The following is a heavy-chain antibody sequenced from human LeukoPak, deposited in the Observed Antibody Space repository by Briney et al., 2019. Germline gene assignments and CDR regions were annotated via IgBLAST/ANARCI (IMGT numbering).Heavy chain of an antibody. CDR2: INPSGDST. CDR1: GYSFTSYY. Sequence: ASVKVSCKASGYSFTSYYMHWVRQAPGQGLEWMGIINPSGDSTSYAQRFQGRVTMTRDMSTSTVYMELSSLRSEDTAVYYCARDGSGGDGPAYYFDYWGQGTLVTVSS. V-gene: IGHV1-46*01. J-gene: IGHJ4*02. CDR3: ARDGSGGDGPAYYFDY. D-gene: IGHD5-24*01.